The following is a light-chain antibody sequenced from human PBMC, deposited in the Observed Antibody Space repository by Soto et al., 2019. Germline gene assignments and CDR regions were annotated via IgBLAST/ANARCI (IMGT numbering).Light chain of an antibody. CDR3: QSYDSSLVV. V-gene: IGLV1-40*01. J-gene: IGLJ2*01. Sequence: LTQPPSVSGAPGQRVTISCTGSSSNIGAGYDVHWYQQFPGTAPKLLMYSNRNRPSGVPDRFSGSKSGTSASLAITGLQAEDEADYYCQSYDSSLVVFGGGTKLTVL. CDR2: SNR. CDR1: SSNIGAGYD.